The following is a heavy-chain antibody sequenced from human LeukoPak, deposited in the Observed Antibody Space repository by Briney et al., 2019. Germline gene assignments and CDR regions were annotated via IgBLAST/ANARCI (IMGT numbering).Heavy chain of an antibody. Sequence: SETLSLTCTVSGGSISSYYWSWIRQPAGKGLEWIGRIYTSGSTNYNPSLKSRVTMSVDTSKNQFSLKLSSVTAADTAVYYCAREDVDTAMVTYPGPFDIWGQGTMVTVSS. CDR1: GGSISSYY. V-gene: IGHV4-4*07. J-gene: IGHJ3*02. D-gene: IGHD5-18*01. CDR3: AREDVDTAMVTYPGPFDI. CDR2: IYTSGST.